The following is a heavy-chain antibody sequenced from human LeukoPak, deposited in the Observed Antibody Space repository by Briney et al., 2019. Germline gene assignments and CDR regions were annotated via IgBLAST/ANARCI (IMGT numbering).Heavy chain of an antibody. D-gene: IGHD4-11*01. CDR3: ARSRDDYDAFDI. CDR1: GGSISRSSYY. CDR2: IYYSGST. J-gene: IGHJ3*02. V-gene: IGHV4-39*01. Sequence: PSETLSLTCTVSGGSISRSSYYWGWIRQPPGKGLEWIGSIYYSGSTYYNPSLKSRVTISVDTSKNQFSLKLSSVTAADTAVYYCARSRDDYDAFDIWGQGTMVTVSS.